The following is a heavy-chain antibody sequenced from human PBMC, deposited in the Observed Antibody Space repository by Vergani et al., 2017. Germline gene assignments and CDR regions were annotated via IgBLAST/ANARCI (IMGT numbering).Heavy chain of an antibody. J-gene: IGHJ6*02. CDR2: ISSNGGST. V-gene: IGHV3-64D*08. Sequence: EVQLVESGGGLVQPGGSLRLSCSASGFTLSNYAMHWVRQAPGKGLEYVSAISSNGGSTYYADSVKGRFTISRDNSKNTLYLQMSSLRAEDTAVYYCVKVSQSSNYVHYYYGMDVWGQGTTVTVSS. CDR3: VKVSQSSNYVHYYYGMDV. CDR1: GFTLSNYA. D-gene: IGHD4-11*01.